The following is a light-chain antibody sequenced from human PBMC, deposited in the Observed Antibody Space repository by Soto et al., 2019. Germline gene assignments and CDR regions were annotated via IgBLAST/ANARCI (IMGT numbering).Light chain of an antibody. V-gene: IGKV2-30*01. J-gene: IGKJ5*01. Sequence: DVVLTQSPLSLPVTPGQPASISCRSSQSLVYGDGHTYLNWFQQRPGQSPRRLVFKVYHRDSEVPDRFRCSEIGTDIAQKISRFEGENVGVYNCMQGTHWPITFVQGAR. CDR1: QSLVYGDGHTY. CDR2: KVY. CDR3: MQGTHWPIT.